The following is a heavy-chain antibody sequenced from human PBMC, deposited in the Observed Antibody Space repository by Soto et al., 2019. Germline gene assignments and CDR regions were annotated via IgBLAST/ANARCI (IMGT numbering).Heavy chain of an antibody. CDR1: GGSISSGGYS. D-gene: IGHD3-10*01. J-gene: IGHJ3*02. CDR2: IYHSGST. CDR3: ARAHGSGWGAFDI. Sequence: QLQLQESGSGLVKPSQTLSLTCAVSGGSISSGGYSWSWIRQPPGKGLEWIGYIYHSGSTYYNPSLTSRVTIAVDRSKSQFSLKLSSVTAADTAVYYCARAHGSGWGAFDIWGQGTMVTVSS. V-gene: IGHV4-30-2*01.